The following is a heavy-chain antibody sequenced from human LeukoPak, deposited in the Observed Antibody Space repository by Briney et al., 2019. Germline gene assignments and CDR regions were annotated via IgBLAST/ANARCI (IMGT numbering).Heavy chain of an antibody. CDR1: GFTFSSYG. CDR3: AKPGGYSYGYYDY. Sequence: PGGSLRLSCAASGFTFSSYGMHWVRQAPGKGLEWVAFIRYDGSNKYYADSVKGRFTISRDNSKNTLYLQMNSLRAEDTAVYYCAKPGGYSYGYYDYWGQGTLVTVSS. V-gene: IGHV3-30*02. J-gene: IGHJ4*02. D-gene: IGHD5-18*01. CDR2: IRYDGSNK.